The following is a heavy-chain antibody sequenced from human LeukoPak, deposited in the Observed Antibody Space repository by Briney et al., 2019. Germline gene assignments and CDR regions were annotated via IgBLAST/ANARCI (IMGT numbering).Heavy chain of an antibody. CDR1: GGSISSSSYY. V-gene: IGHV4-39*01. CDR2: IYYSGST. Sequence: SETLSLTCTVSGGSISSSSYYWGWIRQPPGKGLEWIGSIYYSGSTYYNPSLKSRVTISVDTSKNQFSLKLSSVTAADTAVYYCARLLVGTLYYFDYWGQGTLVTVSS. D-gene: IGHD2-21*02. J-gene: IGHJ4*02. CDR3: ARLLVGTLYYFDY.